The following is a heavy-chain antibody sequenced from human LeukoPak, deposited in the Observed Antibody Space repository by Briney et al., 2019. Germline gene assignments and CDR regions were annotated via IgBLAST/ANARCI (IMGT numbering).Heavy chain of an antibody. D-gene: IGHD6-13*01. CDR3: ARRIAVAATNYYLDY. CDR1: GGSIRSSSYY. V-gene: IGHV4-39*01. Sequence: SETLSLTCTVSGGSIRSSSYYWGWIRQPPGKGLEWIGSMYYSGITYYNPSLKSRVTISVDTSKNQFSLKLSSVTAADTAVYYYARRIAVAATNYYLDYWGQGTLVTVSS. J-gene: IGHJ4*02. CDR2: MYYSGIT.